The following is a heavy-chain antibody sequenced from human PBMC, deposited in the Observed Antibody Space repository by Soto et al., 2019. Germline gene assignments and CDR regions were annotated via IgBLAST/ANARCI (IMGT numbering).Heavy chain of an antibody. D-gene: IGHD4-17*01. J-gene: IGHJ4*02. CDR2: IYYSGST. Sequence: TSETLSLTCTFSGGSISCFYWSWIRQPPGKGLEWIGYIYYSGSTNYNPSLKSRVTISVDTSKNQFSLKLSSVTAADTAVYYCARSRDYGEFCYFDYWGQGTLVTVSS. CDR1: GGSISCFY. V-gene: IGHV4-59*01. CDR3: ARSRDYGEFCYFDY.